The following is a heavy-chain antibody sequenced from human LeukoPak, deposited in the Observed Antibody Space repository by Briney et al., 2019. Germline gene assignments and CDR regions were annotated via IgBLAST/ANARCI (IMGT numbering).Heavy chain of an antibody. CDR1: GGSISSYY. CDR3: ARILAALGGYYYYYMDV. D-gene: IGHD3-10*01. CDR2: IYTSGST. V-gene: IGHV4-4*07. Sequence: SETLSLTCTVSGGSISSYYWSWIRQPPGKGLEWIGRIYTSGSTNYNPSLKSRVTMSVDTSKNQFSLKLSSVTAADTAVYYCARILAALGGYYYYYMDVWGKGTTVTVSS. J-gene: IGHJ6*03.